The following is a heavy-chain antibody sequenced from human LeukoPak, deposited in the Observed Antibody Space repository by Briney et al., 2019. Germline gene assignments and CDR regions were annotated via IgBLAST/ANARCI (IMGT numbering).Heavy chain of an antibody. CDR3: ARSYSGMDV. J-gene: IGHJ6*04. CDR1: GFSIGTGYY. V-gene: IGHV4-38-2*01. CDR2: IYHSGST. D-gene: IGHD2-21*01. Sequence: SETLSLTCAVSGFSIGTGYYWGWIRQPPGKGLEWIGNIYHSGSTFYNPSLKSRVTISVDTSKNQFSLKVTSVIAADTAVYYCARSYSGMDVWGKGTTVTVSS.